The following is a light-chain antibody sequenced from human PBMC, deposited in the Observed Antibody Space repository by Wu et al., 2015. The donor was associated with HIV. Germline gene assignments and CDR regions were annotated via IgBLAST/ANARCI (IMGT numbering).Light chain of an antibody. V-gene: IGKV3-20*01. CDR2: GAS. Sequence: EIVMTQSPATLSVSPGERATLSCRATQSVSSNVAWYQQKPGQAPRLLIYGASSRATGIPDRFSGSGSGTDFTLTISRLEPEDFAVYYCQQYGSSPGSFGQGTKLEIK. J-gene: IGKJ2*03. CDR1: QSVSSN. CDR3: QQYGSSPGS.